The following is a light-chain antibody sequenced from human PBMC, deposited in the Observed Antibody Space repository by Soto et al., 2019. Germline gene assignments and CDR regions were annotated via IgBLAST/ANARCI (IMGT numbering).Light chain of an antibody. CDR1: QRVSNSY. Sequence: EIVLTQSPGTLSLSPGDRATLSCRASQRVSNSYLAWYQQKPGQAPRLLIYDASTRSAGVPDRVTGGGSGTDFTLPISALEPEDFAVYYCQQYVAPPNTFGQGTRLESK. CDR3: QQYVAPPNT. J-gene: IGKJ5*01. V-gene: IGKV3-20*01. CDR2: DAS.